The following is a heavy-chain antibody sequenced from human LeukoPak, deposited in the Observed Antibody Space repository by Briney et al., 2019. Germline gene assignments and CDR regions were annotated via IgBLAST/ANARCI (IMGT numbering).Heavy chain of an antibody. D-gene: IGHD2-2*01. J-gene: IGHJ4*02. CDR2: ISYDGSNK. CDR1: GFTFSTYT. Sequence: PGGSLRLSCAASGFTFSTYTMHWVRQAPGKGLEWVAIISYDGSNKYYADSVKGRFTISRDNSKNTLYLQMNSLRAEDTAVYYCARDPSYAYWGQGTLVTVSS. CDR3: ARDPSYAY. V-gene: IGHV3-30-3*01.